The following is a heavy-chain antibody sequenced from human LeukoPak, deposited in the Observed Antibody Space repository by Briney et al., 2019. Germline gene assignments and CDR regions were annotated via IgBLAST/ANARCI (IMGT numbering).Heavy chain of an antibody. J-gene: IGHJ5*02. CDR3: AKGVVVPAAIYGWFDP. Sequence: GGSLRLSCAASGFTFDDYAMHWVRQAPVKGLEWVSGISWNSGSIGYADSVKGRFTISRDNAKNSLYLQMNSLRAEDTALYYCAKGVVVPAAIYGWFDPWGQGTLVTVSS. CDR1: GFTFDDYA. D-gene: IGHD2-2*01. V-gene: IGHV3-9*01. CDR2: ISWNSGSI.